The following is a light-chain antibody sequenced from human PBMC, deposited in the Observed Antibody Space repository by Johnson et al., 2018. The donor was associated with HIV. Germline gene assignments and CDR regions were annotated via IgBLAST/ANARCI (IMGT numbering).Light chain of an antibody. V-gene: IGLV1-51*02. CDR2: ESN. CDR1: SSNIGNNY. CDR3: GKWDSSLSTYYV. J-gene: IGLJ1*01. Sequence: QSVLTQPPSVSAAPGQKVTISCSGSSSNIGNNYVSWYQQLPGTAPKLLIYESNKPPSGIPDRFSGSKSGTSATLGITGLQTGDEADYYCGKWDSSLSTYYVFGTGTKVTVL.